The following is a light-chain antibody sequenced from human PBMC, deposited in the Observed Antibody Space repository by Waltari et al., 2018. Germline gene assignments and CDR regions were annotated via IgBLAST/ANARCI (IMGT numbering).Light chain of an antibody. J-gene: IGLJ3*02. CDR3: CSYAGSSAPRV. CDR1: SSDVGNYNL. Sequence: SALPQPASVSGSPGQSITISCTGPSSDVGNYNLVSWYQQHPGKAPKLMIYEGNKRPSGVSNRFSGSKSGNMASLTVSGLQAEDEADYYCCSYAGSSAPRVFGGGTKLTVL. CDR2: EGN. V-gene: IGLV2-23*01.